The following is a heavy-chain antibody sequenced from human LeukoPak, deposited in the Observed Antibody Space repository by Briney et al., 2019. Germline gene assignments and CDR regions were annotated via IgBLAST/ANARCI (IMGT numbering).Heavy chain of an antibody. Sequence: GGSLRLSCAASGFTVSNKYMSWVRQAPGKGLGWVSVSDSNGYTYYADSVEGRFTISRDNFKNTLNLQMNSLRAEDTAVYYCARDSYGDYEKYWGQGTLVIVSS. CDR1: GFTVSNKY. CDR2: SDSNGYT. D-gene: IGHD4-17*01. CDR3: ARDSYGDYEKY. J-gene: IGHJ4*02. V-gene: IGHV3-66*03.